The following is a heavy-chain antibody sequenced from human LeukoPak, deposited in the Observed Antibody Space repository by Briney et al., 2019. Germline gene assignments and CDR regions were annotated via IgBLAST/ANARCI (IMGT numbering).Heavy chain of an antibody. CDR3: ATTVVTDMDV. D-gene: IGHD4-23*01. CDR1: GFTFSSYS. CDR2: ISSSSSTI. V-gene: IGHV3-48*04. Sequence: GGSLRLSCAASGFTFSSYSMNWVRQAPGKGLEWVSYISSSSSTIYYADSVKGRFTISRDNAESSLYLQMNSLRAEDTAVYYCATTVVTDMDVWGQGTTVTVSS. J-gene: IGHJ6*02.